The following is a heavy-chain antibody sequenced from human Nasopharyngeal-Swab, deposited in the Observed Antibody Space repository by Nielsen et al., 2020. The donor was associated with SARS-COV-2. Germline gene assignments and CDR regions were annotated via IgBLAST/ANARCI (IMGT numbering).Heavy chain of an antibody. Sequence: GESLKISCAASGFTFSSYWMHWVRQAPGKGLEWVSSISSSSSYIYYADSVKGRFTISRDNAKNSLYLQMNSLRAEDTAVYYCARADILTGYYDYYYGMDVWGQGTTVTVSS. CDR3: ARADILTGYYDYYYGMDV. J-gene: IGHJ6*02. D-gene: IGHD3-9*01. V-gene: IGHV3-21*01. CDR1: GFTFSSYW. CDR2: ISSSSSYI.